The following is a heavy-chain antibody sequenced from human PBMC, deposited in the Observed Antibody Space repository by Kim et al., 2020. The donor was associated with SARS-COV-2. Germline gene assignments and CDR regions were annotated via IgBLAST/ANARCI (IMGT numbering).Heavy chain of an antibody. CDR3: ARCNGYCDFALLGAF. Sequence: GGSLRLSCEASGFTLSDYGMAWVRQAPGKGLEWVSALRGDGAGSYYADSVKGRFTIFRDSSKNTLYLEMASLRGEDTALYSCARCNGYCDFALLGAF. CDR2: LRGDGAGS. J-gene: IGHJ3*01. V-gene: IGHV3-23*01. D-gene: IGHD5-12*01. CDR1: GFTLSDYG.